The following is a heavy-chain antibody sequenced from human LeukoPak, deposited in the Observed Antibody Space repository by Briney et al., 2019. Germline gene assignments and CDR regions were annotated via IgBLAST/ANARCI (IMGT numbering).Heavy chain of an antibody. D-gene: IGHD6-13*01. CDR2: IYYSGST. CDR1: GGSIRSYY. V-gene: IGHV4-59*01. Sequence: SETLSLTCTVSGGSIRSYYWSWIRQPPGKGLEWIGYIYYSGSTNYNPSLKSRVTISVDTSKNQFSLKLSSVTAADTAVYYCARVNPGYRPDAFDIWGQGTMVTVSS. CDR3: ARVNPGYRPDAFDI. J-gene: IGHJ3*02.